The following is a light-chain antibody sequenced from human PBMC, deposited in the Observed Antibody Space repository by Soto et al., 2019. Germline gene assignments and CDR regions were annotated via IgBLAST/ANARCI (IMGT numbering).Light chain of an antibody. CDR2: DAS. Sequence: DIQVTQSQSSVSASVGDRVTITCRASQDIAGYLAWYQHKPGKAPKLLIYDASSLESGVPSRFSGSGSGTEFTLTISSLQPEDFATYYCQQYNSYSWTFGQGTKVDIK. CDR3: QQYNSYSWT. J-gene: IGKJ1*01. V-gene: IGKV1-5*01. CDR1: QDIAGY.